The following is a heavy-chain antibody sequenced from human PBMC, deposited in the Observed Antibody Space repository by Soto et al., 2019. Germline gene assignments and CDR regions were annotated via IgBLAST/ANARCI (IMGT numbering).Heavy chain of an antibody. CDR3: AKAYCSGGSCYLYFQH. CDR1: GFTFSSYA. D-gene: IGHD2-15*01. V-gene: IGHV3-23*01. Sequence: GGSLRLSCAASGFTFSSYAMSWVRQAPGKGLEWVSAISGSGGSTYYADSVKGRFTISRDNSKNTLYLQMNSLRAEDTAVYYCAKAYCSGGSCYLYFQHWGQGTLVTVSS. CDR2: ISGSGGST. J-gene: IGHJ1*01.